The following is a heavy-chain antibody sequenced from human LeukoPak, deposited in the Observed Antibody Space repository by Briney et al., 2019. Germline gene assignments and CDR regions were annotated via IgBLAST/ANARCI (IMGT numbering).Heavy chain of an antibody. V-gene: IGHV4-34*01. D-gene: IGHD4-17*01. J-gene: IGHJ3*02. CDR3: ARTDDYGDYRNAFDI. Sequence: PSETLSLTCAVYGGSFSGYYWSWIRQPPGKGLEWIGEINHSGSTNYNPSLKSRVTISVDTSKNQFSLKLSSVTAADTAVYYCARTDDYGDYRNAFDIWGQGTMVTVSS. CDR1: GGSFSGYY. CDR2: INHSGST.